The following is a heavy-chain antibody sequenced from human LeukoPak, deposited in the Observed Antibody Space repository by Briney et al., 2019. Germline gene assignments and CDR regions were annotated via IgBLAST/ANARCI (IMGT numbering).Heavy chain of an antibody. V-gene: IGHV4-38-2*01. CDR3: ATRPYYYYHMDV. D-gene: IGHD6-6*01. CDR2: IYHSGST. CDR1: GYSISSDYY. J-gene: IGHJ6*03. Sequence: SETLSLTCAVSGYSISSDYYWGWIRQPPGEGQEWIGTIYHSGSTYSNPSLSSRVTISVDTSKNQFSLRLSSVTAADTAVYYCATRPYYYYHMDVWGKGTTVTVSS.